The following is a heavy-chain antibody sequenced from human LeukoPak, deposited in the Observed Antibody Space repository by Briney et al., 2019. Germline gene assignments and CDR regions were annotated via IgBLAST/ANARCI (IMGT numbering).Heavy chain of an antibody. V-gene: IGHV3-30*04. CDR3: ARETHDALDL. Sequence: GGSLRLSCTASGFTISGDAMHWVRRAPGKGLQWVADISFDGTNKNYADSVKGRFTISRDNSKNTLFLQMNSLTTDDTALFYCARETHDALDLWGPGTLVTVSS. CDR1: GFTISGDA. J-gene: IGHJ3*01. CDR2: ISFDGTNK.